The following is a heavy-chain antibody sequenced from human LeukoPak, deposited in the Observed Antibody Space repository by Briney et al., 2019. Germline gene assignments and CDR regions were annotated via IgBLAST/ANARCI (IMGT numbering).Heavy chain of an antibody. D-gene: IGHD1-20*01. J-gene: IGHJ4*02. V-gene: IGHV3-30*02. CDR3: AKGITGNSFYFDY. CDR1: GFSFSSVG. Sequence: PGGSLKLSCAASGFSFSSVGIHWVRQAPGKGLEWLANINQDGSSKYYADSVRGRFPVSRDNSKNTLYLEMSSLRAEDTAVYFCAKGITGNSFYFDYWGQGTLVTVSS. CDR2: INQDGSSK.